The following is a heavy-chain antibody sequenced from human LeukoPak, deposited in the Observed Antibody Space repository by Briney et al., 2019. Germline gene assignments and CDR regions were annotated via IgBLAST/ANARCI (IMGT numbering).Heavy chain of an antibody. Sequence: GGSLRLSCAASGFTFAMAWVRQAPGKGLEWVSTISGSSTTTYYADSVKGRFTISRDNTENALSLQMNSLRVEDTAVYYCARVSRGNYYFDYWGPGTLVTVSS. CDR1: GFTFA. J-gene: IGHJ4*02. CDR3: ARVSRGNYYFDY. V-gene: IGHV3-23*01. CDR2: ISGSSTTT.